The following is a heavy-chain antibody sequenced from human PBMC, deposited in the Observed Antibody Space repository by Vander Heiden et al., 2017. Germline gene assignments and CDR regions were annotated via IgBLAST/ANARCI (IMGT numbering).Heavy chain of an antibody. CDR2: IIPVLCSA. CDR3: ARAGIACRQYHFDP. V-gene: IGHV1-69*09. D-gene: IGHD2-21*01. J-gene: IGHJ5*02. Sequence: QVQLVQSGAEMKKPGSSVKVSCKASGGTFSESSISWVRQAPGQGLEWMGSIIPVLCSASYTQEFQGRLTVSRDQSTGPAYMDLGGLGPDDTALYYCARAGIACRQYHFDPWGQGTLVTVS. CDR1: GGTFSESS.